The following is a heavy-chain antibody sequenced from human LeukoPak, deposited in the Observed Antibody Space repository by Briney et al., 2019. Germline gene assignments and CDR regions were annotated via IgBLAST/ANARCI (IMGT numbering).Heavy chain of an antibody. CDR1: GFTFSSYS. CDR3: ARDLYGSGSHYFDY. CDR2: ISSSSSYI. J-gene: IGHJ4*02. D-gene: IGHD3-10*01. V-gene: IGHV3-21*01. Sequence: GGSLRLSCAASGFTFSSYSMNWVRQAPGKGLEWVSSISSSSSYIYYADSVKGRFTISRDNAKNSLYLQMNSLRAEDTAVYYCARDLYGSGSHYFDYWGQGTLVTVSS.